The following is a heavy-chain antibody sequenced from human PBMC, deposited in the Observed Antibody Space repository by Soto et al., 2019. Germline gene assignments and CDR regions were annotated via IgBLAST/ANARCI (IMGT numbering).Heavy chain of an antibody. D-gene: IGHD4-17*01. CDR2: IYWDDDK. CDR1: GFSLSTSGVG. V-gene: IGHV2-5*02. J-gene: IGHJ4*02. CDR3: AHRLGLYGDRKPFDY. Sequence: QITLKESGPTLVKPTQTLTLTCTFSGFSLSTSGVGVGWIRQPPGKALEWLALIYWDDDKRYSPSLKSRLTNTKDTSKNQVVLTMTNMDPVDTATYYCAHRLGLYGDRKPFDYWGQGTLVTVSS.